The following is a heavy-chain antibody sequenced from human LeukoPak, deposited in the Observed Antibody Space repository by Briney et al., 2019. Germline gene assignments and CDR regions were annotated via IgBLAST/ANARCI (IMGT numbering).Heavy chain of an antibody. CDR3: ARMLTLHYYDSSSPFDY. D-gene: IGHD3-22*01. V-gene: IGHV1-2*02. CDR1: GYTFTGYY. CDR2: INPNSGGT. Sequence: GASVKVSCKASGYTFTGYYMHWVRQAPGQGLEWMGWINPNSGGTNYAQKFQGRVTMTRDTSISTAYMELSRLRSDDTAIYYCARMLTLHYYDSSSPFDYWGQGTLVTVSS. J-gene: IGHJ4*02.